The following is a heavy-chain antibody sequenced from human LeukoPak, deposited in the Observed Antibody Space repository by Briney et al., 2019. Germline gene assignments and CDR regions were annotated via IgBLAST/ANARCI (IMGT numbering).Heavy chain of an antibody. V-gene: IGHV4-34*01. Sequence: SETLSLTCAVYGGSFSGYYWSWIRQPPGKGLEWIGEINHSGSTNYNPSLKSRVTISVDTSKNQFSLKLSSVTAADTAVYYCASRTGDSSTFYHWSQGTLVTVSS. D-gene: IGHD6-13*01. CDR3: ASRTGDSSTFYH. J-gene: IGHJ4*02. CDR2: INHSGST. CDR1: GGSFSGYY.